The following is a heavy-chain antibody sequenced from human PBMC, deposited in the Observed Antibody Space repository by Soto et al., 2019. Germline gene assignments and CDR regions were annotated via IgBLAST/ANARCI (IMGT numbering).Heavy chain of an antibody. CDR2: MSTGGNTK. D-gene: IGHD3-10*01. CDR3: ARINYGSDEKRYFDH. CDR1: GFTFNTYS. J-gene: IGHJ4*02. V-gene: IGHV3-48*02. Sequence: GGSLRLSCAASGFTFNTYSMNWVRQAPGKGLEWVSYMSTGGNTKYYADSVKGRFTISRDNAKNSLYLQMNSLRDEDTAVYYCARINYGSDEKRYFDHWGQGTLVTVSS.